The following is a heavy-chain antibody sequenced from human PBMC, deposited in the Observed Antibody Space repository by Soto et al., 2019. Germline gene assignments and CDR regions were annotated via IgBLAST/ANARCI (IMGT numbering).Heavy chain of an antibody. Sequence: QVQLVQSGAEVKKPGSSVKVSCKASGGTFSSYTISWVRQAPGQGLEWMGRIIPILGIANYAQKFQGRVTITADKSTSTAYMELSSLRSEDTAVDYCAREAYSSGLYGDVGWFDPWGQGTLVTVSS. V-gene: IGHV1-69*08. CDR1: GGTFSSYT. D-gene: IGHD6-19*01. CDR3: AREAYSSGLYGDVGWFDP. J-gene: IGHJ5*02. CDR2: IIPILGIA.